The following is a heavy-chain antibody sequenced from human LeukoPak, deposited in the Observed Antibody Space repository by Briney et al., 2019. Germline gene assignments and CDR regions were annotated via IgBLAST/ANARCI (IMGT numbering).Heavy chain of an antibody. Sequence: AGGSLRLSCAASGFTFSSYWMSWVRQAPGKGLDCVANIKQDGSEKYYVDSVKGRFTISRDNAKNSLYLQMNSLRAEDTAVYYCARGYRYCSGGSCLDIWGQGTMVTVSS. CDR1: GFTFSSYW. CDR2: IKQDGSEK. J-gene: IGHJ3*02. CDR3: ARGYRYCSGGSCLDI. V-gene: IGHV3-7*01. D-gene: IGHD2-15*01.